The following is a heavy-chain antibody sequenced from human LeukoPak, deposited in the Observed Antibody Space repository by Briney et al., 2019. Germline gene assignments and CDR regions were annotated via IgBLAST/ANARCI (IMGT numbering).Heavy chain of an antibody. CDR1: GFTFSSYA. CDR3: ARGGGLDV. Sequence: GGSLRLSCSASGFTFSSYAMHWVRQAPGKGLEWVASINHNGNVNYYVDSVKGRFTISRDNAKNSLYLQMSNLRAEDTAVYFCARGGGLDVWGQGATVTVSS. D-gene: IGHD3-16*01. J-gene: IGHJ6*02. V-gene: IGHV3-7*03. CDR2: INHNGNVN.